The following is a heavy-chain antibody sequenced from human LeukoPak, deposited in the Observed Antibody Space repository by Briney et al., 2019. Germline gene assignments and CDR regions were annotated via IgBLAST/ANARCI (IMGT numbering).Heavy chain of an antibody. Sequence: RPSETLSLTCTVSGGSISNYYWSWIRQPPGKGLEWIGYISYIGSTKYNPSLKSRVTISEDTSKKQFSLKLSSVTAADTAVYYCAGSYHYYMDVWGKGTTVIVSS. J-gene: IGHJ6*03. CDR3: AGSYHYYMDV. V-gene: IGHV4-59*01. CDR2: ISYIGST. CDR1: GGSISNYY.